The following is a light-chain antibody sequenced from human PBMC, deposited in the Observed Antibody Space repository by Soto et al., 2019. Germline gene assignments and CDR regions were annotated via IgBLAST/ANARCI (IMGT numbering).Light chain of an antibody. CDR2: GAS. J-gene: IGKJ1*01. CDR3: QQYGSSTPT. CDR1: QSVSSSY. V-gene: IGKV3-20*01. Sequence: EIVLTQSPGTLSLSPGERATLSCRASQSVSSSYLAWYQQKPGQAPRLLIYGASSRATGIPDRFRGSGSGTDLTLTISRREPYDFAWYYCQQYGSSTPTFVQGTKVDIK.